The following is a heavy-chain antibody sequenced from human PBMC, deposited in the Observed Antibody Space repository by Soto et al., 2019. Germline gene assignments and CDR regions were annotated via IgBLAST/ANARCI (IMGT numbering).Heavy chain of an antibody. CDR1: GGSFSGYY. CDR3: ARGGVRYYFDY. Sequence: SETLSLTCAVYGGSFSGYYWSWIRQPPGKGLEWIGEINHSGSTNYNPSLKSRVTISVDTSKNQFSLKLSSVTAADTAVYYCARGGVRYYFDYWGQGTLVTVS. D-gene: IGHD3-10*01. CDR2: INHSGST. J-gene: IGHJ4*02. V-gene: IGHV4-34*01.